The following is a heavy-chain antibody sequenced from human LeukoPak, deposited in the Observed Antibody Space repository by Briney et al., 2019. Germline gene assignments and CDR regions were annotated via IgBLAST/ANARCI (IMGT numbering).Heavy chain of an antibody. CDR2: IYYSGST. D-gene: IGHD3-16*01. Sequence: SETLSLTCTVSGGSISSYYWIWIRQPPGKGREWIGYIYYSGSTNYNPSLESRVTISVDTSKNQFSLKLSSVTAADTAVHSCAREGGLQAFDIWGQGTMVTVSS. CDR1: GGSISSYY. V-gene: IGHV4-59*01. CDR3: AREGGLQAFDI. J-gene: IGHJ3*02.